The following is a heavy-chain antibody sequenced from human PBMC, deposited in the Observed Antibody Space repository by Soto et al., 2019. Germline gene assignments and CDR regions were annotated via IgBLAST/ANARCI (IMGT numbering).Heavy chain of an antibody. Sequence: EVQLLESGGGLVQPGGSLRLSCAASGFTFSSYAMSWVREAPGKGLEWVSGISGSGDSTYYVDSVKGRFTISRDNSKNTLYLQMNSLRAEDTAVSYCAKGRSSGWYTHDAFDIWGQGTMVTVSS. V-gene: IGHV3-23*01. D-gene: IGHD6-19*01. CDR3: AKGRSSGWYTHDAFDI. CDR2: ISGSGDST. J-gene: IGHJ3*02. CDR1: GFTFSSYA.